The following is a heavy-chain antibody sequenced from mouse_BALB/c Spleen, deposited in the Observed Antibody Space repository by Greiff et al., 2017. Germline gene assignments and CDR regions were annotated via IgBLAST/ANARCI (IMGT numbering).Heavy chain of an antibody. CDR1: GFTFSSYT. V-gene: IGHV5-9*03. J-gene: IGHJ2*01. CDR3: ARSGYFDY. Sequence: EVQVVESGGGLVKPGGSLKLSCAASGFTFSSYTMSWVRQTPEKRLEWVATISSGGGNTYYPDSVKGRFTISRDNAKNNLYLQMSSLRSEDTALYYCARSGYFDYWGQGTTLTVSS. CDR2: ISSGGGNT.